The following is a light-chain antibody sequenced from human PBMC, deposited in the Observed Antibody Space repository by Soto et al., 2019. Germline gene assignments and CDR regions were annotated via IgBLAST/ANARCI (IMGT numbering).Light chain of an antibody. CDR2: GNN. CDR1: GSSIGTNT. CDR3: AAWDGSLNNVL. V-gene: IGLV1-44*01. Sequence: QSVLTQPPSASGTPGQRVTISCSGSGSSIGTNTVNWYRQLPGTAPTLLIYGNNQRPSGVPDRFSGSKSGTSASLAISGLQSEDEAEYYCAAWDGSLNNVLFGGGTKVTV. J-gene: IGLJ2*01.